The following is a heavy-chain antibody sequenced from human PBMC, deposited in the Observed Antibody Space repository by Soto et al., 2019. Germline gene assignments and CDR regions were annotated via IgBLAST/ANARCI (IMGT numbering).Heavy chain of an antibody. Sequence: GESLKISCAASGFTFSSYSMNWVRQAPGKGLEWVSSISSSSSYIYYADSVKGRFTISRDNAKNSLYLQMNRLRAEDTAVYYCARDKARVGTKPYFDYWGQGTLVTVSS. V-gene: IGHV3-21*01. CDR3: ARDKARVGTKPYFDY. J-gene: IGHJ4*02. CDR1: GFTFSSYS. D-gene: IGHD7-27*01. CDR2: ISSSSSYI.